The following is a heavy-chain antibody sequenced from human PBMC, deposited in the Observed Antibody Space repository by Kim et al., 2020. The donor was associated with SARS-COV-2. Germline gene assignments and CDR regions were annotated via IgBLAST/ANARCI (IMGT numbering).Heavy chain of an antibody. J-gene: IGHJ4*02. D-gene: IGHD1-7*01. Sequence: YAVSGKGRLTISRDTSENTLYLKMTSLGAADTAVYYCAKGGGNWNYGMFFWGQGTLVTVSS. V-gene: IGHV3-23*01. CDR3: AKGGGNWNYGMFF.